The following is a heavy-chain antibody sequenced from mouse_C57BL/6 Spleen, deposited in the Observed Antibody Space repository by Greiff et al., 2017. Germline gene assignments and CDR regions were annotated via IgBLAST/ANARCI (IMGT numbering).Heavy chain of an antibody. V-gene: IGHV1-22*01. CDR3: ARESPTTVLPWDFFDY. D-gene: IGHD1-1*01. CDR2: INPNNGGT. Sequence: EVQLVESGPELVKPGASVKMSCKASGYTFTDYNMHWVKQSHGKSLEWIGYINPNNGGTSYNQKFKGKATLTVNKSSSTAYMELRSLTSEDSAVYYCARESPTTVLPWDFFDYWGQGTTLTVSS. J-gene: IGHJ2*01. CDR1: GYTFTDYN.